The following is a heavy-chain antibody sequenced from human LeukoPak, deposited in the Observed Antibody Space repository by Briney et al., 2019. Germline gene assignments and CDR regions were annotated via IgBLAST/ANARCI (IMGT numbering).Heavy chain of an antibody. V-gene: IGHV4-59*01. CDR1: GDSIGIYY. CDR3: VREGYDSSGYYLDS. Sequence: SETLSLTCTVSGDSIGIYYWSWIRQPPGKGLEWIGYLYYSGSTNYNPSLKSRVTMSVDTSKNQISLRLYSVTAADTAVYYCVREGYDSSGYYLDSWGQGTLVTVSS. D-gene: IGHD3-22*01. CDR2: LYYSGST. J-gene: IGHJ4*02.